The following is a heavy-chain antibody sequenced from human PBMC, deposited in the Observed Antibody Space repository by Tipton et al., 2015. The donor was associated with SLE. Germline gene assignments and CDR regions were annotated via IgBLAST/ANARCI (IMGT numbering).Heavy chain of an antibody. Sequence: LRLSCTVSGGSISSSSYYWSWIRQPPGKGLEWIGEINHSGSTNYNPSLKSRVTISVDTSKNQFSLKLSSVTAADTAVYYCARFLDSNYYGMDVWGQGTTVTVSS. D-gene: IGHD3-3*01. CDR2: INHSGST. CDR3: ARFLDSNYYGMDV. J-gene: IGHJ6*02. CDR1: GGSISSSSYY. V-gene: IGHV4-39*07.